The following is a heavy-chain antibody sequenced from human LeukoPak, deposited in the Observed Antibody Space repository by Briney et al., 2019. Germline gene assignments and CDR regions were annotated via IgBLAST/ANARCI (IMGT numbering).Heavy chain of an antibody. CDR1: GYNFPNNW. Sequence: GESLKISCKGFGYNFPNNWIAWVRQMPGKGLEWMGIIYPGDSDTRYSPSFQGQVSISADKSINTAYLQWSSLKASDSAMYYCARGFARDYWGQGTLVTVSS. CDR3: ARGFARDY. D-gene: IGHD2-21*01. J-gene: IGHJ4*02. V-gene: IGHV5-51*01. CDR2: IYPGDSDT.